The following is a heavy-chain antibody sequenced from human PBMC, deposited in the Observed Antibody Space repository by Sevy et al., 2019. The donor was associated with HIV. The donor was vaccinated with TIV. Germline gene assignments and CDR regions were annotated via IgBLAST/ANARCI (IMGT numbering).Heavy chain of an antibody. J-gene: IGHJ3*02. CDR2: IYYDGGT. CDR1: GGSIGRYY. D-gene: IGHD3-22*01. Sequence: SETLSLTCTVSGGSIGRYYWSWIRQSPGRGLEWIGYIYYDGGTEYNSSLKSRVTISLDTSKNQFSLSLNSVTAADTAVYYCARDAGNYHDSSNYYYVYAFDIWGQGTLVTVSS. CDR3: ARDAGNYHDSSNYYYVYAFDI. V-gene: IGHV4-59*01.